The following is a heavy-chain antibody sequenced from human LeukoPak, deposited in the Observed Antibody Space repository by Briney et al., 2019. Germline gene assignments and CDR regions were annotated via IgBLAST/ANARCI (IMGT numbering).Heavy chain of an antibody. V-gene: IGHV1-46*01. Sequence: ASVKVSCKASGYTFTSYYMHWVRQAPGQGLEWMGIINPSGGSTSYAQKFQGRVTMTRDTSTSTVYMELSSLRSEDTAVYYCARVYYYDSSGYSTSTYYFDYWGQGTLVTVSS. CDR1: GYTFTSYY. CDR2: INPSGGST. CDR3: ARVYYYDSSGYSTSTYYFDY. D-gene: IGHD3-22*01. J-gene: IGHJ4*02.